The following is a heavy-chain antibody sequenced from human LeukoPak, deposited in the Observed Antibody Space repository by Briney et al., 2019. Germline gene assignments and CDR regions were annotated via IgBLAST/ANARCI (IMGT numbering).Heavy chain of an antibody. V-gene: IGHV4-39*01. CDR3: ARGVGRWLRFDY. D-gene: IGHD5-12*01. J-gene: IGHJ4*02. CDR2: IYYSGST. Sequence: PSETLSLTCTVSGGSISSSSYYWGWIRQPPGKGLEWIGSIYYSGSTYYNPSLKSRVTISVDTSKNQFSLKLSSVTAADTAVYYCARGVGRWLRFDYWGQGTLVTVSS. CDR1: GGSISSSSYY.